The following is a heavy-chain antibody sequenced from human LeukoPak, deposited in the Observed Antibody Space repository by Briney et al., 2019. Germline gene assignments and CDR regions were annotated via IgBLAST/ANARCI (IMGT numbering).Heavy chain of an antibody. D-gene: IGHD3-10*01. Sequence: SETLSLTCAVYVGSFSGYYWSWIRQPPGKGLEWIGEINHSGSTNYNSSLKSRVTISVDTSKNQFSLKLSSVTAADTAVYYCARGDYYGSGSYYGDYFDYWGQGTLVTVSS. J-gene: IGHJ4*02. CDR3: ARGDYYGSGSYYGDYFDY. CDR2: INHSGST. CDR1: VGSFSGYY. V-gene: IGHV4-34*01.